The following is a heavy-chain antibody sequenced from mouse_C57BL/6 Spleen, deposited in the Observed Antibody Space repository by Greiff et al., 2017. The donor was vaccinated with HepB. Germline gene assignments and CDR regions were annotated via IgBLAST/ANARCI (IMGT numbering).Heavy chain of an antibody. Sequence: VQLQQSGAELVRPGASVKLSCTASGFNIKDDYMHWVKQRPEQGLEWIGWIDPENGDTEYASKFQGKATITADTSSNTAYLQLSSLTSEDTAVYYCTTTVVGEAMDYWGQGTSVTVSS. CDR3: TTTVVGEAMDY. V-gene: IGHV14-4*01. D-gene: IGHD1-1*01. CDR1: GFNIKDDY. CDR2: IDPENGDT. J-gene: IGHJ4*01.